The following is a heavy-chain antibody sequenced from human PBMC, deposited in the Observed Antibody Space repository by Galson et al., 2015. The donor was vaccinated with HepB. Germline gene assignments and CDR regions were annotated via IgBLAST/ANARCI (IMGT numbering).Heavy chain of an antibody. Sequence: SVKVSCKASGYTFTSYGISWVRQAPGQGLEWMGWISAYNGNTNYAQKLQGRVTMTTDTSTSTAYMELRSLRSDDTAVYYCARMVRGVIPPLFDYWGQGTLVTVSS. CDR1: GYTFTSYG. CDR3: ARMVRGVIPPLFDY. V-gene: IGHV1-18*01. J-gene: IGHJ4*02. D-gene: IGHD3-10*01. CDR2: ISAYNGNT.